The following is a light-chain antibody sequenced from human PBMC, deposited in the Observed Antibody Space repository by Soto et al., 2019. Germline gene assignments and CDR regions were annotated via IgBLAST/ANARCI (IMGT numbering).Light chain of an antibody. V-gene: IGKV1-9*01. CDR2: AAS. CDR1: QGISSS. J-gene: IGKJ5*01. Sequence: DIQLTQSPSFLSASVGDRVTITCRASQGISSSLAWYQQKPGEAPKLLIYAASTLQSGAPSRFSGSGYGTEFTLTISSLQPDDFASYYCQKLHNFPLTFGQGTRLE. CDR3: QKLHNFPLT.